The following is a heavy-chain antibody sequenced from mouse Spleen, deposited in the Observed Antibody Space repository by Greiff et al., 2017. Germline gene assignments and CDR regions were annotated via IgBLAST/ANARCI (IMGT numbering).Heavy chain of an antibody. J-gene: IGHJ4*01. CDR1: GFTFSDYG. D-gene: IGHD1-1*01. CDR3: ARDYYYGSFYAMDY. V-gene: IGHV5-17*01. CDR2: ISSGSSTI. Sequence: EVKVVESGGGLVKPGGSLKLSCAASGFTFSDYGMHWVRQAPEKGLEWVAYISSGSSTIYYADTVKGRFTISRDNAKNTLFLQMTSLRSEDTAMYYCARDYYYGSFYAMDYWGQGTSVTVSS.